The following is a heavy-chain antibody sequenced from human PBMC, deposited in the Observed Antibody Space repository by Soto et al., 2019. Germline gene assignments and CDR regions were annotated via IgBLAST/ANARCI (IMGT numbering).Heavy chain of an antibody. CDR2: IWYDGSNK. CDR3: AKDPYSSSWDYFDY. Sequence: GGSLRLSCAASGFTFSSYGMHWVRQAPGKGLEWVAVIWYDGSNKYYADSVKGRFTISRDNSKNTLYLQMNSLRAEDTAVYYCAKDPYSSSWDYFDYWGQGTLVTVSS. D-gene: IGHD6-13*01. J-gene: IGHJ4*02. CDR1: GFTFSSYG. V-gene: IGHV3-33*06.